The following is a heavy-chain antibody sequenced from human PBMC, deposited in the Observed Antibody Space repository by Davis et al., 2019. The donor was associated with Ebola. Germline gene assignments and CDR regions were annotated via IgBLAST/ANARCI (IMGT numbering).Heavy chain of an antibody. V-gene: IGHV3-11*06. Sequence: GESLKISCAASGFTFSSYWMCWLRQAPGKGLEWVSYISSSSSYTNYADSVKGRFTISRDNAKNSLYLQMNSLRAEDTAVYYCARGRDYYDSSALDWGQGTLVTVSS. CDR1: GFTFSSYW. J-gene: IGHJ4*02. D-gene: IGHD3-22*01. CDR2: ISSSSSYT. CDR3: ARGRDYYDSSALD.